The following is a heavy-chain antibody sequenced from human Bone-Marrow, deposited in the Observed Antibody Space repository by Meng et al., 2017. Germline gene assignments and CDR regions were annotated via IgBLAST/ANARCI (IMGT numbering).Heavy chain of an antibody. CDR3: AGSDILRYFDWLLRGDYYYGMDV. CDR1: GFTFSSYG. V-gene: IGHV3-33*01. J-gene: IGHJ6*02. Sequence: GESLKISCAASGFTFSSYGMHWVRQAPGKGLEWVAVIWYDGSNKYYADSVKGRFTISRDNSKNTLYLQMNSLRAEDTAVYYCAGSDILRYFDWLLRGDYYYGMDVWGQGTTVTVSS. CDR2: IWYDGSNK. D-gene: IGHD3-9*01.